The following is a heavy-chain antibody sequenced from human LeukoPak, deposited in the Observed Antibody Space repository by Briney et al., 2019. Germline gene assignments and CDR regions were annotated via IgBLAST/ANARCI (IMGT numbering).Heavy chain of an antibody. V-gene: IGHV1-24*01. CDR1: GYTLTELS. D-gene: IGHD3-10*01. J-gene: IGHJ6*02. CDR2: FDHEDGET. Sequence: ASVTVSCKVSGYTLTELSMHWVRQAPGKGLEWMGGFDHEDGETIYAQKVRGGVTMAEDTSTDSAFMELSRLRSEEAAVYYWATVTGAYYYYGMDVWGQGTTVTVSS. CDR3: ATVTGAYYYYGMDV.